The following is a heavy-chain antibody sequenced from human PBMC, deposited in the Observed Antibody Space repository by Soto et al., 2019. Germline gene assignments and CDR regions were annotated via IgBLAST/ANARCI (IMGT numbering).Heavy chain of an antibody. D-gene: IGHD3-22*01. CDR3: AHRSYYDDSSGYLFDY. CDR2: IYWNDDK. Sequence: QITLKESGPTLVKPTQTLTLTCTFSGFSLSTSGVGVGWIRQPPGKALEWLALIYWNDDKRYSPSLKSRLTITKDTSKNQVVLTMTNMDPVDTATYSCAHRSYYDDSSGYLFDYWGQGTLVTVSS. V-gene: IGHV2-5*01. CDR1: GFSLSTSGVG. J-gene: IGHJ4*02.